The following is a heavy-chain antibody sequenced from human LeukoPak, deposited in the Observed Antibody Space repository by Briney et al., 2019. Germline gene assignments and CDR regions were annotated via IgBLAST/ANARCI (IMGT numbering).Heavy chain of an antibody. CDR2: IYYSGST. J-gene: IGHJ5*02. CDR3: ASFVLRYFGWLSRFTNCFDP. D-gene: IGHD3-9*01. Sequence: SETLSLTCTVSGGSISSGDYYWSWIRQPPGKGLEWIGYIYYSGSTYYNPSLKSRVTISVDTSKNQFSLKLSSVTAADTAVYYFASFVLRYFGWLSRFTNCFDPWDQGPLVTAPS. V-gene: IGHV4-30-4*01. CDR1: GGSISSGDYY.